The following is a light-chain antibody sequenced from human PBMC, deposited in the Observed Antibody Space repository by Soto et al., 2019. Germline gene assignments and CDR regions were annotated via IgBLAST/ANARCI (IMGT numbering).Light chain of an antibody. CDR1: SSNIGSNT. V-gene: IGLV1-44*01. CDR3: AACDDSLNGLV. Sequence: QSVLTQPPSASGTPGQRGTISCSGSSSNIGSNTVNWYQQLPGTAPKLLIYNNNQRTSGVLARFSGYKSGTSASLAISGLHSEDEADYYCAACDDSLNGLVFGTGTKLTVL. CDR2: NNN. J-gene: IGLJ1*01.